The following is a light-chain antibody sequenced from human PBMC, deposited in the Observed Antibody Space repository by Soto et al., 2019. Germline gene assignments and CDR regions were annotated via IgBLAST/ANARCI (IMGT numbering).Light chain of an antibody. J-gene: IGKJ4*01. V-gene: IGKV4-1*01. CDR1: QTVLFNSNSKNY. CDR3: KQYYTIHLT. CDR2: WAS. Sequence: DIVLTQSPDSVAVSLGERATINCNSSQTVLFNSNSKNYLAWYQQKSGQPPKLLIYWASARESGVPDRFSGSGSEKNLNFTTQSLQAEDVAVYYCKQYYTIHLTFRRWTKVDIX.